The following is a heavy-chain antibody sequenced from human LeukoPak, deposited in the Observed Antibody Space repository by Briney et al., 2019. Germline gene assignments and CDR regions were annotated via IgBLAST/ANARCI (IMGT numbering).Heavy chain of an antibody. CDR1: GGSISSYY. Sequence: SETLSLTCTVSGGSISSYYWSWIRQPAGKGLEWIGRIYTSGSTNYNPSLKSRVTMSVDTSKNQFSLKLRSVTAADTAVYYCARDNYYYGSGSYSFDYWGQGTLVTVSS. J-gene: IGHJ4*02. CDR3: ARDNYYYGSGSYSFDY. V-gene: IGHV4-4*07. CDR2: IYTSGST. D-gene: IGHD3-10*01.